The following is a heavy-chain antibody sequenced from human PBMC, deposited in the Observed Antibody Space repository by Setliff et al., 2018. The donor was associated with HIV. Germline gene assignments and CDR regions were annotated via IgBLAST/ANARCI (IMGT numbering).Heavy chain of an antibody. CDR1: GFTFSNYW. D-gene: IGHD6-13*01. Sequence: PGGSLRLSCEASGFTFSNYWMSWVRQAPGKGLEWVANIKQDGSEKYYVDSVKGRFSISRDNAKKSLYLQMNSLRAEDTAVYYCAKGLSPITGVGTRFFDSWGQGTLVTVSS. CDR2: IKQDGSEK. CDR3: AKGLSPITGVGTRFFDS. J-gene: IGHJ5*01. V-gene: IGHV3-7*03.